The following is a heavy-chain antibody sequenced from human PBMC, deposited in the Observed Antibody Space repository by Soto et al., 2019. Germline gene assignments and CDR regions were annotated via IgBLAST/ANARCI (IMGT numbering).Heavy chain of an antibody. CDR3: ARTYSGGSGSPLPGDYGIDV. D-gene: IGHD3-10*01. CDR2: IIPIFGTA. Sequence: PSVKVSCKASGGTFSSYAISWVRQAPGQGLEWMGGIIPIFGTANYAQKFQGRVTITADESTSTAYMELSSLRSEDTAVYYCARTYSGGSGSPLPGDYGIDVWGQGTTGTVAS. CDR1: GGTFSSYA. V-gene: IGHV1-69*13. J-gene: IGHJ6*02.